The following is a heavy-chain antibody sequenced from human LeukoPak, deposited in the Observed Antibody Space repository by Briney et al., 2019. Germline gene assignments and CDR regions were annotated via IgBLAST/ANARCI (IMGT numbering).Heavy chain of an antibody. D-gene: IGHD2-2*01. Sequence: SETLSLTCTVSGGSISSRTYYWGWIRQPPGKGLEWIGSSYYSGSTYYNPSLKSRVTMSVDSSKNQFSLKLRSVTAADTAVYYCARLADCSSTSCHGYWGQGTLVTVSS. J-gene: IGHJ4*02. CDR1: GGSISSRTYY. CDR2: SYYSGST. V-gene: IGHV4-39*01. CDR3: ARLADCSSTSCHGY.